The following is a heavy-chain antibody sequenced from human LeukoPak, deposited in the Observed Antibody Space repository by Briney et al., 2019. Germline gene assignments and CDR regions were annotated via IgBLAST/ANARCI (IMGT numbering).Heavy chain of an antibody. Sequence: PSETLSLTCSVSGGSITNYYWNWIRQPPGKGLEWIGHIFYSGNTNYNPSLKSRVTISVDTSKNQFSLKLSSVTAADTAVYYCARVSSSWYQDWYFDLWGRGTLVTVSS. CDR3: ARVSSSWYQDWYFDL. V-gene: IGHV4-59*12. CDR2: IFYSGNT. D-gene: IGHD6-13*01. CDR1: GGSITNYY. J-gene: IGHJ2*01.